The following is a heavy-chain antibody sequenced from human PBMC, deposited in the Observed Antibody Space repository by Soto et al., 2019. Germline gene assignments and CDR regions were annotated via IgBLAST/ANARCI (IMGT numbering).Heavy chain of an antibody. CDR2: ISYDGSNK. CDR3: AKEMSGGGGLYYFDY. Sequence: GGSLRLSCAASGFTFSSYGMHWVRQAPGKGLEWVAVISYDGSNKYYADSVKGRFTISRDNSKNTLYLQMNSLRAEDTAVYYCAKEMSGGGGLYYFDYWGQGTLVTVSS. V-gene: IGHV3-30*18. D-gene: IGHD1-26*01. CDR1: GFTFSSYG. J-gene: IGHJ4*02.